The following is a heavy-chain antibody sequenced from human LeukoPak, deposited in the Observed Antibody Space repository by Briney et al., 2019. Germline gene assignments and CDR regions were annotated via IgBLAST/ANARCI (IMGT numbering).Heavy chain of an antibody. Sequence: GGSLRLSCAASGFTFSGYYMSWIRQAPGKGLEWVSYISSSGSTIYYADSVKGRFTISRDNAKNSLYLQMNSLRAEDTAVYYCASGEWELLAFDYWGQGTLVTVSS. CDR1: GFTFSGYY. V-gene: IGHV3-11*01. J-gene: IGHJ4*02. CDR2: ISSSGSTI. D-gene: IGHD1-26*01. CDR3: ASGEWELLAFDY.